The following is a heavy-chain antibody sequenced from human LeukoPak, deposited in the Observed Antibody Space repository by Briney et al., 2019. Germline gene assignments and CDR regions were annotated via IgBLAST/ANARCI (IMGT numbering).Heavy chain of an antibody. Sequence: GGSLRLSCVASGFSFSDTTMSWVRQAAGQGLEWVARMKEDGSDENYVDSVKGRFTISRDNARNSLHVQMKSLRAEDTAVYFCAKGGAGGGYFPTWGQGILVIVSS. V-gene: IGHV3-7*03. CDR1: GFSFSDTT. CDR2: MKEDGSDE. CDR3: AKGGAGGGYFPT. J-gene: IGHJ1*01. D-gene: IGHD3-16*01.